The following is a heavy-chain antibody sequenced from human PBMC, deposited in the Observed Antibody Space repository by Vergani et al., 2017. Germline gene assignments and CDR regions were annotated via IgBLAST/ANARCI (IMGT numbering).Heavy chain of an antibody. CDR2: ISSIGSTI. V-gene: IGHV3-11*01. J-gene: IGHJ4*02. CDR1: GFTFSDYY. D-gene: IGHD2-2*01. Sequence: QVQLVESGGGLVKPGGSLRLSCAASGFTFSDYYMSWIRQAPGKGRGGVSYISSIGSTIYYADSVKGRFTISRDNAKNSLYLQMNSLRAEDTAVYYCARKIPAASVDYWGQGTLVTVSS. CDR3: ARKIPAASVDY.